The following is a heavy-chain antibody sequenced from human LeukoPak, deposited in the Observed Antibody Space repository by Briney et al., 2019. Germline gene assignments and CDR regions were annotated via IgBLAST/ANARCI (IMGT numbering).Heavy chain of an antibody. D-gene: IGHD5-12*01. V-gene: IGHV5-51*01. Sequence: GESLKISCKGSGYSLTSYWIGWVRQMPGKGLEWMGIINPGYSDIRYSPSFQGQVTIPADKSISTAYLQWSSLKASDTAIYYCARHDKGYSGYVTLDYWGQGTLVTVSS. CDR2: INPGYSDI. J-gene: IGHJ4*02. CDR1: GYSLTSYW. CDR3: ARHDKGYSGYVTLDY.